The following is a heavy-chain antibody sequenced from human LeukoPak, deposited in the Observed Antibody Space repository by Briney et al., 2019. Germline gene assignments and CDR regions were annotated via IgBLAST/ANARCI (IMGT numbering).Heavy chain of an antibody. J-gene: IGHJ4*02. V-gene: IGHV1-8*01. Sequence: ASLKVSCKASGYTFTSYDINWVRQATRERLEWMGWMTPNSGNTGYAQKFQGRVTMPRNTSISTAYMELSSLRSEDTAVYYCARGNRGYDLHYFDYWGQGTLVTVSS. D-gene: IGHD5-12*01. CDR2: MTPNSGNT. CDR3: ARGNRGYDLHYFDY. CDR1: GYTFTSYD.